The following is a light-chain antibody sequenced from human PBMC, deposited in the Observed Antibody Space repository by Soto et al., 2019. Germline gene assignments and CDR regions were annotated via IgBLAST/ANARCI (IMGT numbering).Light chain of an antibody. CDR2: GAS. V-gene: IGKV3-15*01. J-gene: IGKJ3*01. CDR3: QQYNNWRFT. Sequence: EIVMTQSPATLSVSPGERATLSCRASQSVSSNLAWYQQKPGQAPRLLIYGASTRATGIPARFSGSGSGTEVTLTISSLQSEDFAVYYCQQYNNWRFTFGPGTKVDIK. CDR1: QSVSSN.